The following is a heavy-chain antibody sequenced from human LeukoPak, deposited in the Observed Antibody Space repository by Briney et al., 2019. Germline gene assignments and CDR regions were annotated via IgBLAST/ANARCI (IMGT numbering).Heavy chain of an antibody. D-gene: IGHD3-10*01. Sequence: PGGSLRLSCAASGFTSSSYAMHSVRQAPGKGLEYVSAISSNGGSTYYANSVKGRFTISRDNSKNTLYLQMGSLRAEDMAVYYCARAIWFGDKPFDYWGQGTLVTVSS. V-gene: IGHV3-64*01. J-gene: IGHJ4*02. CDR3: ARAIWFGDKPFDY. CDR1: GFTSSSYA. CDR2: ISSNGGST.